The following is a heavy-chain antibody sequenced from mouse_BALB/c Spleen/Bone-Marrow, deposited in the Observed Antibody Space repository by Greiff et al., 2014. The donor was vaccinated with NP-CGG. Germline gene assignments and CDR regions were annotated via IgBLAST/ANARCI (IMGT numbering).Heavy chain of an antibody. V-gene: IGHV3-8*02. J-gene: IGHJ2*01. Sequence: EVQLQQSGPSLVKPSQTLSLTCSVTGDSITRGYWNWIRKFPGNKPEYMGYITYSANTYYNPSLKSRLSITRDTSKNQYYLQLDSVTTEDTATYYCATGYYFDYWGQGTTLTVSS. CDR2: ITYSANT. CDR1: GDSITRGY. CDR3: ATGYYFDY. D-gene: IGHD4-1*01.